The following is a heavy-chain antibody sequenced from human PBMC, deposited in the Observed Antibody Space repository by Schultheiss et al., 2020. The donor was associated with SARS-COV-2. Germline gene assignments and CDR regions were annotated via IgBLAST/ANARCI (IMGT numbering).Heavy chain of an antibody. Sequence: GGSLRLSCAASGFTFSSYGMHWVRQATGKGLEWVSVIYSGGSTYYADSVKGRFTISRDNAKNSLYLQMNSLRAEDTAVYYCARAWIQRTISAFDIWGQGTMVTVSS. CDR2: IYSGGST. V-gene: IGHV3-NL1*01. CDR3: ARAWIQRTISAFDI. CDR1: GFTFSSYG. D-gene: IGHD5-18*01. J-gene: IGHJ3*02.